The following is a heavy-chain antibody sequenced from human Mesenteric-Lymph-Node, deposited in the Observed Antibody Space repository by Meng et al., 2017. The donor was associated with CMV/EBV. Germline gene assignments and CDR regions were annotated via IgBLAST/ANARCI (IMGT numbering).Heavy chain of an antibody. J-gene: IGHJ5*01. CDR2: ISSMSATM. Sequence: GESLKISCAASGFSFSIYSMNWVRQVPGKGLEWVSYISSMSATMYYTDSVRGRFTISRDDAKNSLYLHMNNLRAEDTAIYYCARGLQYNWFESWGQGTLVTVSS. V-gene: IGHV3-48*04. CDR1: GFSFSIYS. D-gene: IGHD4-11*01. CDR3: ARGLQYNWFES.